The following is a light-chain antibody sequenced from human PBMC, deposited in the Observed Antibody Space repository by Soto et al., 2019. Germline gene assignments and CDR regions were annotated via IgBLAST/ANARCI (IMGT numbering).Light chain of an antibody. V-gene: IGKV1-5*01. CDR1: QSINIW. J-gene: IGKJ2*01. CDR2: DAS. Sequence: DIQMTQSPSTLSASVGDRVTITCRDSQSINIWLAWYQLKPGKAPKFLIYDASSLESGVPSRFNGSGSGTDFTLTISSLQPDDSASYFCQHYNSYPYTFGQGTKLEIK. CDR3: QHYNSYPYT.